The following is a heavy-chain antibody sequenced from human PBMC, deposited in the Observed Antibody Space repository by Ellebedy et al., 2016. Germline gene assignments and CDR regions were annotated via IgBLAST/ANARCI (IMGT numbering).Heavy chain of an antibody. Sequence: GESLKIPXAASGFTFSSYSMGWVRQAPGKGLEWVSAISSSGGSTYYADSVKGLFTISRDNSKNTLYLQMNNLRAEDTAVYYCAKDLDWGQGTLVTVSS. CDR1: GFTFSSYS. CDR2: ISSSGGST. V-gene: IGHV3-23*01. CDR3: AKDLD. J-gene: IGHJ4*02.